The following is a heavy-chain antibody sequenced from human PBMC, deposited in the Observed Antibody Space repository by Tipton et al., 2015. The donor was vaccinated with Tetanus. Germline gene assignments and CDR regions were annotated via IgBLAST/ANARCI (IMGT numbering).Heavy chain of an antibody. CDR1: GGSISSSSYY. J-gene: IGHJ4*02. V-gene: IGHV4-39*01. CDR3: ARQPVGNYGSGSYCDY. Sequence: TLSLTCTVSGGSISSSSYYWGWIRQPPGKGLEWIGSIYYSGSTYYNPSLKSRVPISVDTSKNQFSLKLSSVTAADTAVYYCARQPVGNYGSGSYCDYWGQGTLVTVSS. D-gene: IGHD3-10*01. CDR2: IYYSGST.